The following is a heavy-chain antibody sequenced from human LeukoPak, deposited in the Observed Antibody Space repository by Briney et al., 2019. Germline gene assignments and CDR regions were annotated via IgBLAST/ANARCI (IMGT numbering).Heavy chain of an antibody. Sequence: ASVKVSCKASGYTFTGYYMHWVRQAPGQGREWMGWINPNSGGTNYAQKFQGRVTMTRDTSISTAYMELSRLRSDDTAVYYCARHVWGVINWFDPWGQGTLVTVSS. CDR1: GYTFTGYY. CDR3: ARHVWGVINWFDP. V-gene: IGHV1-2*02. D-gene: IGHD3-16*01. CDR2: INPNSGGT. J-gene: IGHJ5*02.